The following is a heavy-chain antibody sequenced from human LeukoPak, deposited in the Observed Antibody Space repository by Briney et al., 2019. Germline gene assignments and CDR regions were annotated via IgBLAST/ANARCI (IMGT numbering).Heavy chain of an antibody. CDR2: MNPNNGNS. CDR3: AREQSCDYDISGYRNDAFDI. Sequence: GSVPDSFMATGCTYIQYEMNGLRQAGGKELDGMGWMNPNNGNSGSARKLRGRVTMTRNTSICTAYMELSRLRSNDTAVYYCAREQSCDYDISGYRNDAFDIWGQGTMVTVSS. V-gene: IGHV1-8*01. J-gene: IGHJ3*02. D-gene: IGHD3-22*01. CDR1: GCTYIQYE.